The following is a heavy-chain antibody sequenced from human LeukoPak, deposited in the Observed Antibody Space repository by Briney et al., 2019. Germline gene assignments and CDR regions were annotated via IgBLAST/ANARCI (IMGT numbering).Heavy chain of an antibody. D-gene: IGHD6-13*01. V-gene: IGHV4-34*01. Sequence: GSLRLSCAASGFTFSTYPMNWVRQPPGKGLEWIGEINHSGSTNYNPSLKSRVTISVDTTKNQFSLKLSSVTAADTAVYYCAREATGSDLSSSWYHFDYWGQGTLVTVSS. J-gene: IGHJ4*02. CDR2: INHSGST. CDR1: GFTFSTYP. CDR3: AREATGSDLSSSWYHFDY.